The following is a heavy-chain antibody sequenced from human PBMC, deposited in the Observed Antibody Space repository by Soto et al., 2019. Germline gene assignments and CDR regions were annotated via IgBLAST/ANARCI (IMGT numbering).Heavy chain of an antibody. CDR3: ARGSKGTYGMDV. CDR1: GYTFRSYD. V-gene: IGHV3-13*01. D-gene: IGHD3-10*01. CDR2: IGSAGDS. Sequence: QAGGSLRLSCAASGYTFRSYDMHWVRQVTGKGLEWVSVIGSAGDSNYAPSVKGRFTISRENAKNSLYLQMNSLRAGDMAVYYCARGSKGTYGMDVWSQGTTVTVSS. J-gene: IGHJ6*02.